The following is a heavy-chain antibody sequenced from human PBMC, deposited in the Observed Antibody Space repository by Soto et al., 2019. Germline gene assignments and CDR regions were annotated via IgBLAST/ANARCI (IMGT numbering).Heavy chain of an antibody. D-gene: IGHD3-3*01. CDR1: GGSFSGYY. CDR2: INHSGST. J-gene: IGHJ4*02. V-gene: IGHV4-34*01. Sequence: PSETLSLTCAVYGGSFSGYYWSWIRQPPGKGLEWIGEINHSGSTNYNPSLKSRVTISVDTSKNQFSLKMSSVTAADTDVYFCARGLYDFWSGYYWALDYWGQGTLVTVSS. CDR3: ARGLYDFWSGYYWALDY.